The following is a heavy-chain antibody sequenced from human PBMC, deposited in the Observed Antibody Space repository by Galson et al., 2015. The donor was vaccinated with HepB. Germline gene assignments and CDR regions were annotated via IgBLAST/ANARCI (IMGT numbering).Heavy chain of an antibody. J-gene: IGHJ4*02. Sequence: TYFRSKWYYDYAVSVKSRITINPDTSENQFSLQLHSVTPEDTAVYYCAGAGYCRSTYCFFAYWGQGTLVAVSS. CDR3: AGAGYCRSTYCFFAY. D-gene: IGHD2-2*01. V-gene: IGHV6-1*01. CDR2: TYFRSKWYY.